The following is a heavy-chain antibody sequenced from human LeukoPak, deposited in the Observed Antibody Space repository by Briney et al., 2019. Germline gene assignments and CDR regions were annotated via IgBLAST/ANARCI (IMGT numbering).Heavy chain of an antibody. CDR2: ISGSGGST. D-gene: IGHD4-17*01. Sequence: PGGSLRLSCAASGFTFSSYAMSWVRQAPGKGLEWVSAISGSGGSTYYADSVKGRFTISRDNSKNTLYLQMNSLRAEDTAVYYCAKEIDYGDYMESDYFDYWGQGTLVTVSS. J-gene: IGHJ4*02. CDR3: AKEIDYGDYMESDYFDY. V-gene: IGHV3-23*01. CDR1: GFTFSSYA.